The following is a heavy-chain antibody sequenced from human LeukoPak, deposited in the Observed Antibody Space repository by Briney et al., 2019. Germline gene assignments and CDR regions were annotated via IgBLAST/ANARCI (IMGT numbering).Heavy chain of an antibody. CDR1: GYSISSGYH. Sequence: SETLSLTCTVSGYSISSGYHWGWIRQPPGKGLEWIGSIYHSGSTYYNPSLKSRVTISVDTSKNQFSLKLSSVTAADTAVYFCARGPYSNWYYFDYWGQGTLVTVSS. J-gene: IGHJ4*02. CDR2: IYHSGST. CDR3: ARGPYSNWYYFDY. V-gene: IGHV4-38-2*02. D-gene: IGHD4-11*01.